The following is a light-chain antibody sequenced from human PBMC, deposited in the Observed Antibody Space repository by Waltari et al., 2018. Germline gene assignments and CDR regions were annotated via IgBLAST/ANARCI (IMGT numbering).Light chain of an antibody. J-gene: IGLJ2*01. V-gene: IGLV2-14*01. Sequence: QSALAQPASVSGSPGQSITISCTGTSSDVGAYNFVSWYQHHPGKAPKLIIYDVSRWPSGVSNRFSGSKSGNTASLTISGLQAEDEADYYCSSYTTISTTRVGGGTKVTVL. CDR2: DVS. CDR3: SSYTTISTTR. CDR1: SSDVGAYNF.